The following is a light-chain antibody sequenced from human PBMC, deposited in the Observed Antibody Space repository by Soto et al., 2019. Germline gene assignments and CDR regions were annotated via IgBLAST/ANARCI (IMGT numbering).Light chain of an antibody. V-gene: IGLV2-14*01. CDR1: SSDIGTYNY. CDR3: SSYTTSSTQV. J-gene: IGLJ3*02. CDR2: EVS. Sequence: QSVLTQPASVSGSPGQSITISCTGTSSDIGTYNYVSWYQQHPGKVPKLMIYEVSNRPSGVSNRFSGSKSGNTASLAISGLHAEDEADYYCSSYTTSSTQVFGGGTKVTVL.